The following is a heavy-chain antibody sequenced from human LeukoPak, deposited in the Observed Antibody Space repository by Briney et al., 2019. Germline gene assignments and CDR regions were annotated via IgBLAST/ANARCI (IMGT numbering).Heavy chain of an antibody. Sequence: ASVKVSCKASGGTFSSYAISWVRQAPGQGLEWMGRIIPILGIANYAQKFQGRVTITADKSTSTAYMELSSLRSEDTAVYYCARVGTTPPYYYGMDVWGQGTTVTVSS. CDR1: GGTFSSYA. CDR2: IIPILGIA. D-gene: IGHD1-26*01. J-gene: IGHJ6*02. CDR3: ARVGTTPPYYYGMDV. V-gene: IGHV1-69*04.